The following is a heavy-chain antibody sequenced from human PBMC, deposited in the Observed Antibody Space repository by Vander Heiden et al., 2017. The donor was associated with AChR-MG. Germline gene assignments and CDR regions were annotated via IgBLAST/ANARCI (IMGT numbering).Heavy chain of an antibody. J-gene: IGHJ4*02. D-gene: IGHD1-26*01. CDR2: IMGGGKNT. V-gene: IGHV3-23*01. Sequence: EVQLLESGGGLVQPGGSLRLSCAASGFTFSNYAMNWVRQAPGKGLEWVSGIMGGGKNTYNADSVKGRFTISRDDSKKILYLQMNSLRAEDTALYYCAKDSSRWDFDSWGPGTLVTVSS. CDR3: AKDSSRWDFDS. CDR1: GFTFSNYA.